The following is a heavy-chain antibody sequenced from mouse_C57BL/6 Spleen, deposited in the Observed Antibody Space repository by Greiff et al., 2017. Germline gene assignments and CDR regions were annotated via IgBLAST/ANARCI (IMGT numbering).Heavy chain of an antibody. CDR2: IHPNSGST. Sequence: QVQLQQPGAELVKPGASVKLSCKASGYTFTSYWMHWVKQRPGQGLEWIGMIHPNSGSTNYNEKFKSKATLTVDKSSSTAYMQISSLTSEDSAVYYCAREEAYGNFRYFDVWGTGTTVTVSS. J-gene: IGHJ1*03. V-gene: IGHV1-64*01. CDR3: AREEAYGNFRYFDV. CDR1: GYTFTSYW. D-gene: IGHD2-1*01.